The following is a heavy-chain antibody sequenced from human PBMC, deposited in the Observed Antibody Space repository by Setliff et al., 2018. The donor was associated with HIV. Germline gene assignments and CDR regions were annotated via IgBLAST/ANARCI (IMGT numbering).Heavy chain of an antibody. CDR1: GGSISTYY. CDR3: AGHFPYYYDSSGFYSGWFDP. J-gene: IGHJ5*02. Sequence: KTSETLSLTCTVSGGSISTYYWSWIRQSPGKGLEWIGYIFNRGRTNYNASLKSRVTISVDTSKTQFSLKLTSVTAADTAVYYCAGHFPYYYDSSGFYSGWFDPWGQGTLVTVSS. CDR2: IFNRGRT. V-gene: IGHV4-59*08. D-gene: IGHD3-22*01.